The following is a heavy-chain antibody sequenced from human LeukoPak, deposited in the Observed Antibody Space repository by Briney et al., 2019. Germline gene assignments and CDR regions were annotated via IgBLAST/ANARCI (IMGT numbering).Heavy chain of an antibody. J-gene: IGHJ3*02. CDR1: GFTFSSYE. CDR3: ARDLGYYDAFDI. Sequence: GGSLRLSCAASGFTFSSYEMDWVRQAPEKGLEWISYISSSGGYMYADSVKGRFTISRDNAKNSLYLQMNSLRAEDTAVYYCARDLGYYDAFDIWGQGTMVTVSS. D-gene: IGHD2-8*01. V-gene: IGHV3-48*03. CDR2: ISSSGGYM.